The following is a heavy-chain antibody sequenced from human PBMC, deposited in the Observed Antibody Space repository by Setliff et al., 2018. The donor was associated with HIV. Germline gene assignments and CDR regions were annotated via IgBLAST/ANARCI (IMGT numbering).Heavy chain of an antibody. CDR2: INQSGIT. J-gene: IGHJ5*02. D-gene: IGHD3-10*01. V-gene: IGHV4-34*01. CDR3: ARGARATFGELLKANWFDP. CDR1: GGSFSGYY. Sequence: PSETLSLTCAVYGGSFSGYYWSWIRQSPGKGLEWIGEINQSGITNYNPSLKSRVTTSVDTSKNQFSLNLKSVTAADTAVYYCARGARATFGELLKANWFDPWGQGTLVTVSS.